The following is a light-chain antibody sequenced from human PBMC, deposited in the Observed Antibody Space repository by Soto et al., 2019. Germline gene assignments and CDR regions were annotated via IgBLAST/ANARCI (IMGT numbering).Light chain of an antibody. CDR3: QQSFRSPIT. CDR2: VAF. J-gene: IGKJ5*01. Sequence: DLQRTPYPSSLSAALGDPVTITCTASQSIALSVNWYQQKPGKARKLLIYVAFTLESGVPSRFSGSGSGTEFTLTIGSLQPEDFATYYCQQSFRSPITVGQGTRLEIK. V-gene: IGKV1-39*01. CDR1: QSIALS.